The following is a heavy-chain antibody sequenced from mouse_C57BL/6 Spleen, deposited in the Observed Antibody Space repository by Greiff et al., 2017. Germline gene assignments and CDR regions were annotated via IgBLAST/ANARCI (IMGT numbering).Heavy chain of an antibody. CDR1: GYSITSGYY. V-gene: IGHV3-6*01. Sequence: EVKLQESGPGLVKPSPSLSLTCSVTGYSITSGYYWNWIRQFPGNKLEWMGYISYDGSNNYNPSLKNRISITRDTSKNQFFLKLNSVTTEDTATYYCARGRSWDSNYGVFAYWGQGTLVTVSA. CDR3: ARGRSWDSNYGVFAY. J-gene: IGHJ3*01. CDR2: ISYDGSN. D-gene: IGHD2-5*01.